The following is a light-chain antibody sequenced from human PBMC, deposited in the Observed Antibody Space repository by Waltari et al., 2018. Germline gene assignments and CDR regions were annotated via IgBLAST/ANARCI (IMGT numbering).Light chain of an antibody. CDR1: GSNLGAGYD. CDR3: QSYDTSLSVV. J-gene: IGLJ2*01. Sequence: LTQPPSVSGAPGQRVSISCTGTGSNLGAGYDVHWYQQLPGKAPKLLIYGTSTRPPGVPDRFFGSQAGTSASLAITGLQAEDEADYYCQSYDTSLSVVFGGGTKLTVL. CDR2: GTS. V-gene: IGLV1-40*01.